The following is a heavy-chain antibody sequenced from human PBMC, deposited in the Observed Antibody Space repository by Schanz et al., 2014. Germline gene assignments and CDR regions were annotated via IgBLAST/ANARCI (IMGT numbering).Heavy chain of an antibody. D-gene: IGHD2-8*01. CDR2: VYNNGRT. CDR1: GASMDNYY. V-gene: IGHV4-59*01. Sequence: QVQLQESGPGLVRPSETLSLTCTVSGASMDNYYWSWIRQPPGKGLEWIGYVYNNGRTYYNPSLKSRVAISVDTSKNQFSLKLTSMTAADTAVYYCASKGLTTDAFDIWGQGTMVTVSS. J-gene: IGHJ3*02. CDR3: ASKGLTTDAFDI.